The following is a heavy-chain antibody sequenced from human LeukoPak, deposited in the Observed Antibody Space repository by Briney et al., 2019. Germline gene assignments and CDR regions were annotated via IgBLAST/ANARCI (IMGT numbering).Heavy chain of an antibody. CDR3: AKVSRVVMAGYFDY. CDR1: GFTFSSYA. CDR2: ISGSGGST. J-gene: IGHJ4*02. D-gene: IGHD3-3*01. Sequence: GGSLRLSCAASGFTFSSYAMSWVRQAPGKGLEWVSAISGSGGSTYYADSVKGRFTIPRDNSKNTLYLQMNSLRAEDTAVYYCAKVSRVVMAGYFDYWGQGTLVTVSS. V-gene: IGHV3-23*01.